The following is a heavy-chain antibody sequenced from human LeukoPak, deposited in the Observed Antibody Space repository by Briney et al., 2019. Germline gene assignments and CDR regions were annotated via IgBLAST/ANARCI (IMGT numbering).Heavy chain of an antibody. D-gene: IGHD3-22*01. Sequence: SVKVSCKASGGTFSSYTISWVRQAPGQGLEWMGRIIPILGIANYAQKFQGRVTITADKSTSTAYMELSSLRSEDTAVYYCAKDRSGYNPEYFQHWGQGTLVTVSS. V-gene: IGHV1-69*04. J-gene: IGHJ1*01. CDR1: GGTFSSYT. CDR3: AKDRSGYNPEYFQH. CDR2: IIPILGIA.